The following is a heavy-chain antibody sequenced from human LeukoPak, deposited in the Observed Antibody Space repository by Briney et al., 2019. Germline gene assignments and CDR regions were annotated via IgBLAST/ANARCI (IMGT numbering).Heavy chain of an antibody. CDR1: GGSFSGYY. Sequence: SETLSLTCAVYGGSFSGYYWSWILQPPGKGLEWIGEINHSGSTNYNPSLKSRVTISVDTSKNQFSLKLSSVTAADTAVYYCTYYDFWRQLEDWGQGTLVTVSS. D-gene: IGHD3-3*01. J-gene: IGHJ4*02. CDR2: INHSGST. CDR3: TYYDFWRQLED. V-gene: IGHV4-34*01.